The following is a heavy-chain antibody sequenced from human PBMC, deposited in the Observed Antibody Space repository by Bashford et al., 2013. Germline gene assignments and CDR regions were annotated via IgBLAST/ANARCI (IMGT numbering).Heavy chain of an antibody. D-gene: IGHD3-22*01. Sequence: VRQAPGKGLEWVSSISSSSSYIYYADSVKGRFTISRDNAKNSLYLQMNSLRAEDTAVYYCARDPYYYDSSGPYGGNWFDPWGQGTLVTVSS. J-gene: IGHJ5*02. CDR2: ISSSSSYI. CDR3: ARDPYYYDSSGPYGGNWFDP. V-gene: IGHV3-21*01.